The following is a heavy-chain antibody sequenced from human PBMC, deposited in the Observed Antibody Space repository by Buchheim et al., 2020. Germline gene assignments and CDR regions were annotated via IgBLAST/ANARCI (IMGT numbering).Heavy chain of an antibody. Sequence: QVQLVESGGGLVKPGGSLRLSCAASGFTFSDYYMSWIRQAPGRGLEWVAVISYDGSNKYSADSVKGRFTISRDNSKNTLYLQMNSLRAEDTAVYYCAKEHSSGWYAYWGQGTL. CDR2: ISYDGSNK. D-gene: IGHD6-19*01. CDR3: AKEHSSGWYAY. CDR1: GFTFSDYY. J-gene: IGHJ4*02. V-gene: IGHV3-30*18.